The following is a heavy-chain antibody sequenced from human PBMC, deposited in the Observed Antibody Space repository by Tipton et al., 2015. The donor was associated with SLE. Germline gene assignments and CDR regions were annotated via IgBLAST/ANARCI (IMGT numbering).Heavy chain of an antibody. CDR3: ATSPLTV. V-gene: IGHV4-34*01. J-gene: IGHJ4*02. CDR1: GGSFSGYY. Sequence: TLSLTCAVSGGSFSGYYWSWIRQSPGKGLEWIGSVSYLGSTPYNATLKSRVTISIDTSKKHFSLKLSSVTAADTAVYYCATSPLTVWGQGTLVTVSS. CDR2: VSYLGST.